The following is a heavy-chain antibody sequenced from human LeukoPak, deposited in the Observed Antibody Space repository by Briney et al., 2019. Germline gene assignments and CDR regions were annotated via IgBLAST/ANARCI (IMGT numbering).Heavy chain of an antibody. Sequence: GGSLRLSCAASGFAFSSYAMSWVRQAPGKGLEWVSAISGSGGSTYYADSVKGRFTISRDNSKNTLYLQMNSLRAEDTAVYYCAKGPAAIPLIDYWGQGTLVTVSS. J-gene: IGHJ4*02. CDR2: ISGSGGST. D-gene: IGHD2-2*01. CDR3: AKGPAAIPLIDY. V-gene: IGHV3-23*01. CDR1: GFAFSSYA.